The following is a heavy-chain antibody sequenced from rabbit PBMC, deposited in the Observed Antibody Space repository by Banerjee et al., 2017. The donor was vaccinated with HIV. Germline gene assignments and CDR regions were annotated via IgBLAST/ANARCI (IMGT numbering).Heavy chain of an antibody. CDR3: ARRYTWGSGGYADL. J-gene: IGHJ4*01. CDR2: IYAGSSGST. CDR1: GFSFSSSYY. Sequence: QSLEESGGDLVKPGASLTLTCTASGFSFSSSYYMCWVRQAPGKGLEWIACIYAGSSGSTYYASWAKGRFTISKTSSTTVTLQMTSLTAADTATYFCARRYTWGSGGYADLWGPGTLVTVS. V-gene: IGHV1S40*01. D-gene: IGHD1-1*01.